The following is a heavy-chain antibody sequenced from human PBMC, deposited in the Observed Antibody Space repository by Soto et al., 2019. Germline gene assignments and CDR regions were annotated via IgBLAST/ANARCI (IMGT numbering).Heavy chain of an antibody. CDR1: GGTFSSYA. CDR2: IIPIFGTA. V-gene: IGHV1-69*13. CDR3: ARGRGWRDIVVVVAAMNI. D-gene: IGHD2-15*01. J-gene: IGHJ3*02. Sequence: SVKVSCKASGGTFSSYAISWVRQAPGQGLEWMGGIIPIFGTANYAQKFQGRVTITADESTSTAYMELSSLRSEDTAVYYCARGRGWRDIVVVVAAMNIWGQGTMVTVSS.